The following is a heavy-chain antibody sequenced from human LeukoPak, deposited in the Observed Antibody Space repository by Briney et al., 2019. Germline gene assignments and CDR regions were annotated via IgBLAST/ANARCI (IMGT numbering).Heavy chain of an antibody. CDR3: AKDHYWSIDY. D-gene: IGHD3-3*01. CDR1: GFDFSSNW. V-gene: IGHV3-74*01. CDR2: IKGDGIST. Sequence: GGSLRLSCAASGFDFSSNWMHWVRHAPGQGLVWVSRIKGDGISTNYADSVKGRFTISRDVAKNTLYLQMNSLRAEDTGVYYCAKDHYWSIDYWGRGTLVTVSS. J-gene: IGHJ4*02.